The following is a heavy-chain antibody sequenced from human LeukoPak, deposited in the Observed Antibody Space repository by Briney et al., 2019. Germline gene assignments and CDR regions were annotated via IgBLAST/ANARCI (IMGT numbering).Heavy chain of an antibody. V-gene: IGHV3-23*01. D-gene: IGHD2-2*01. CDR2: VSGSGGST. CDR3: TRGVVPGSLVRGSDP. Sequence: PGGSLRLSCAASGFTLSSYAMSWVRQAPGKGLEWVSIVSGSGGSTDYANSVKGRFTISRDNSRNTLYLQMNSLRAEGTAVYYCTRGVVPGSLVRGSDPWGQGTLVTVS. J-gene: IGHJ5*02. CDR1: GFTLSSYA.